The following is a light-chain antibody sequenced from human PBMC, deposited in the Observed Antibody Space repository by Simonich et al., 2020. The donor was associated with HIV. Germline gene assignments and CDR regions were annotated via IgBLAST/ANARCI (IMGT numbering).Light chain of an antibody. J-gene: IGKJ4*01. V-gene: IGKV4-1*01. Sequence: DIVMTQSPDSLAVSLGERATINCKSSQSILYSSNNKNYLAWYQQKPGQPPKLHFYWASTRESGFPDRFSGSGSGTDFTLTISSLQAEDVAVYYCQQYYSTPLTFGGGTKVEIK. CDR2: WAS. CDR3: QQYYSTPLT. CDR1: QSILYSSNNKNY.